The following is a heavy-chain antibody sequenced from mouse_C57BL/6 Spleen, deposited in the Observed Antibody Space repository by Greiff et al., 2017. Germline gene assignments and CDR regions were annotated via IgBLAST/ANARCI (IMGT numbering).Heavy chain of an antibody. CDR3: AGYDVGYFDY. CDR1: GYSITSGYY. CDR2: ISYDGSN. Sequence: VQLQQSGPGLVKPSQSLSLTCSVTGYSITSGYYWNWIRQFPGNKLEWMGYISYDGSNNYNPSLKNRISITRDTSKNQFFLKLNSVTTEDTATYYCAGYDVGYFDYWGQGTTLTVSS. V-gene: IGHV3-6*01. J-gene: IGHJ2*01. D-gene: IGHD2-2*01.